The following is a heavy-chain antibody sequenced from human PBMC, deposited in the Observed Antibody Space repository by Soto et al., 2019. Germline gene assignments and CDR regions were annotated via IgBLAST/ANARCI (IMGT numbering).Heavy chain of an antibody. CDR3: ASCLNSAGSCLRFLR. CDR2: VFDSGTT. Sequence: QVQLQESGPGLVKPSETLSLTCTVSGGSMSGYHWTWIRQSPGKELEFIGSVFDSGTTKSNPSLRSRVAISLDASQRQFSLTLTSVTAADTAVYYCASCLNSAGSCLRFLRWGQGTLVTVSS. D-gene: IGHD2-15*01. V-gene: IGHV4-59*12. CDR1: GGSMSGYH. J-gene: IGHJ1*01.